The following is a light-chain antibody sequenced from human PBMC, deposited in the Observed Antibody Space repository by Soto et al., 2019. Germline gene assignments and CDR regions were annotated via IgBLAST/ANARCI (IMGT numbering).Light chain of an antibody. CDR2: WAS. Sequence: DIVMTQSPDSLTVSLGERATINCKSSQSVLYSSNNKNYLAWYQQKPGQPPKLLIYWASTRESGVPDRFSGSKSRTDFTLNISGLQAEDGAVYYCQQYYTTPRTFGQGTKVDIK. CDR1: QSVLYSSNNKNY. V-gene: IGKV4-1*01. CDR3: QQYYTTPRT. J-gene: IGKJ1*01.